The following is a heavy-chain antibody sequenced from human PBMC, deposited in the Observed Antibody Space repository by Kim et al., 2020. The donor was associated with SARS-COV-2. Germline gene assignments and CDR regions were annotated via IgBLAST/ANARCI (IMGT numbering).Heavy chain of an antibody. CDR3: ARGTSGWYSTHGVKWFDP. Sequence: SETLSLTCAVSGGSISSSNWRSWVRHPPGTGLEWIGEIYHSGSTNYNPSLKSRVTISVDKSKNQFSLKLSSVTAADTAVYYCARGTSGWYSTHGVKWFDPWGPGSLFSVSS. D-gene: IGHD6-19*01. CDR2: IYHSGST. V-gene: IGHV4-4*02. J-gene: IGHJ5*02. CDR1: GGSISSSNW.